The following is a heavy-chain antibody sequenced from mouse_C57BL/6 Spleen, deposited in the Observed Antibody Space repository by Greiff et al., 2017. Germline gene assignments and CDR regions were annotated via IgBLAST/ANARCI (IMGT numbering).Heavy chain of an antibody. D-gene: IGHD2-5*01. J-gene: IGHJ4*01. CDR3: ARSVYYSKDYAMDY. V-gene: IGHV1-50*01. CDR1: GYTFTSYW. CDR2: IDPSDSYT. Sequence: VQLQQPGAELVKPGASVKLSCKASGYTFTSYWMQWVKQRPGQGLEWIGEIDPSDSYTNYNQKFKGKATLTVDTSSSTAYMQLSSLTSEDSAVYYCARSVYYSKDYAMDYWGQGTSVTVSS.